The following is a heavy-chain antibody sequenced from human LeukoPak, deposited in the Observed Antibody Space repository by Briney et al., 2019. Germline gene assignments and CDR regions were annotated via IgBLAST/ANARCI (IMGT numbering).Heavy chain of an antibody. J-gene: IGHJ5*02. CDR1: GFTFSSYW. Sequence: GGSLRLSCAASGFTFSSYWMHWVRQAPGKGLVWVSRINTDGSTTTYADSVKGRFTISRDNAKNTLYLQMNSLRVEDTAVYYCAGNRAGWFDPWGQGTLVTVSS. D-gene: IGHD2/OR15-2a*01. V-gene: IGHV3-74*01. CDR2: INTDGSTT. CDR3: AGNRAGWFDP.